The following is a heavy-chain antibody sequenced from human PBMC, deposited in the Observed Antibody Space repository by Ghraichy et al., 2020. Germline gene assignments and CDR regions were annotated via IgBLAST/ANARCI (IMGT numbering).Heavy chain of an antibody. CDR2: IYYSGST. Sequence: SETLSLTCTVSGGSISSGGYYWSWIRQHPGKGLEWIGYIYYSGSTYYNPSLKSRVTISVDTSKNQFSLKLSSVTAADTAVYYCARGGARLYQLLSYYGMDVWGQGTTVTVSS. CDR1: GGSISSGGYY. V-gene: IGHV4-31*03. CDR3: ARGGARLYQLLSYYGMDV. J-gene: IGHJ6*02. D-gene: IGHD2-2*01.